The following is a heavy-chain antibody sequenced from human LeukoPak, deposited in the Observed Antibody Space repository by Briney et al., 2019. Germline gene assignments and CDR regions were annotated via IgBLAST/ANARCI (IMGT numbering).Heavy chain of an antibody. CDR2: IYYSGTT. CDR1: GASINSHY. J-gene: IGHJ4*02. D-gene: IGHD6-13*01. Sequence: PSETLSLTCTVSGASINSHYWSWIRQPPGKGLEWIGYIYYSGTTNYNPSLKSRVTISVDTSKNQFSLKLSSVTAADTAVYYCARGVYIAAAQYGYWGQGTLVTVSS. CDR3: ARGVYIAAAQYGY. V-gene: IGHV4-59*11.